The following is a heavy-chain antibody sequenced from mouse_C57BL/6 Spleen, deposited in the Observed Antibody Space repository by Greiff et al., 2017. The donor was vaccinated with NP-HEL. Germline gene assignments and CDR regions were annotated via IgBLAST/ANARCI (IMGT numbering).Heavy chain of an antibody. CDR3: AITTVHSFDY. V-gene: IGHV1-26*01. CDR2: INPNNGGT. D-gene: IGHD1-1*01. J-gene: IGHJ2*01. Sequence: EVQLQQSGPELVKPGASVKISCKASGYTFTDYYMNWVKQSHGKSLEWIGDINPNNGGTSYNQKFKGKATLTVDKSSSTAYMELRSLTSEDSAVYYCAITTVHSFDYWGQGTTLTVSS. CDR1: GYTFTDYY.